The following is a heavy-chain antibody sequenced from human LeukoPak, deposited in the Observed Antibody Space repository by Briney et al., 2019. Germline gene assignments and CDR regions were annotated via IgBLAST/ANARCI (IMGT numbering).Heavy chain of an antibody. CDR2: IFASGGDT. D-gene: IGHD4-17*01. J-gene: IGHJ3*01. Sequence: GGSLRLSCAASGLTFSNYAMMWVRQAPGKGLEWVSAIFASGGDTRYADSVGGRFTISRDNSRNTLFLQMNSLTADDTAVYYCAKDPNGDYVGAFDFWGQGTMVTVSS. CDR3: AKDPNGDYVGAFDF. CDR1: GLTFSNYA. V-gene: IGHV3-23*01.